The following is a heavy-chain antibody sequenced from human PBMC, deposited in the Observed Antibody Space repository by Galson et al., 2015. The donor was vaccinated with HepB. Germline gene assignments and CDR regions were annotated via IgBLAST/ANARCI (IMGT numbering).Heavy chain of an antibody. CDR1: GFTFSSYW. V-gene: IGHV3-7*01. Sequence: SLRLSCAASGFTFSSYWMSWVRQAPGKGLEWVANIKQDGSEKYYVDSVKGRFTISRDNAKNSLYLQMNSLRAEDTAVYYCARSDYYDSSGYYGFDVLNTFDYWGQGTLVTVSS. J-gene: IGHJ4*02. CDR2: IKQDGSEK. D-gene: IGHD3-22*01. CDR3: ARSDYYDSSGYYGFDVLNTFDY.